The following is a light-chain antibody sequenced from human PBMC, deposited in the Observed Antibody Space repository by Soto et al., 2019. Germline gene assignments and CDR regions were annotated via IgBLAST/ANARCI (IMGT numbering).Light chain of an antibody. CDR1: EDISNS. V-gene: IGKV1-33*01. Sequence: DIQMTQSPSSLSASVGDRVTITCQASEDISNSLNWYQQKPGKAPKLLIYDASNLETGVPSRFSGSGSGIDFTFTISSLQPEDLATYYCQQYEHLITFGQGTRLEIK. CDR3: QQYEHLIT. J-gene: IGKJ5*01. CDR2: DAS.